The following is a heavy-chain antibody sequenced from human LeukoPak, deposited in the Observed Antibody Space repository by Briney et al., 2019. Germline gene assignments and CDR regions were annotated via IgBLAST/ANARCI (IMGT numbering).Heavy chain of an antibody. J-gene: IGHJ4*02. CDR2: IYYTGNT. CDR1: GGSISSYY. D-gene: IGHD3-10*02. CDR3: GRFKMVGGETGFTY. Sequence: SETLSLTCTSSGGSISSYYWSGIRQPPGKGLEWIGDIYYTGNTSYNPSLRSRVTISVDASKNQFPLKVSSVAAAGPAVDYCGRFKMVGGETGFTYWGQRSLVTVYS. V-gene: IGHV4-59*08.